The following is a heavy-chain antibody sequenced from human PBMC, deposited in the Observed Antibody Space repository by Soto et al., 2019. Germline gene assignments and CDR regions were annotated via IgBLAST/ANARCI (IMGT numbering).Heavy chain of an antibody. J-gene: IGHJ4*02. CDR1: GFTFTSSA. D-gene: IGHD1-7*01. CDR3: AADLNNWNYGY. V-gene: IGHV1-58*01. CDR2: IVVGSGNT. Sequence: SVKVSCKASGFTFTSSAVQWVRQARGQRLEGIGWIVVGSGNTNYAQKFQERVTITRDMSTSTAYMELSSLRSEDTAVYYCAADLNNWNYGYWGQGTLVTVSS.